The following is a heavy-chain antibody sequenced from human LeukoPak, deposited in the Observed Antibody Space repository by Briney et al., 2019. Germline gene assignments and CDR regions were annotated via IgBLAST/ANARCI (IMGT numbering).Heavy chain of an antibody. J-gene: IGHJ4*02. D-gene: IGHD6-13*01. CDR1: GGSISSGGYY. CDR2: IYYSGST. V-gene: IGHV4-31*03. CDR3: ARAPYSSSWYYFDY. Sequence: TSQTLSLTCTVSGGSISSGGYYWSWLRQHPGKGLEWIGYIYYSGSTYYNPSLKSRVTISVDTSKNQFSLKLSSVTAAYTAVYYCARAPYSSSWYYFDYWGQGTLVTVSS.